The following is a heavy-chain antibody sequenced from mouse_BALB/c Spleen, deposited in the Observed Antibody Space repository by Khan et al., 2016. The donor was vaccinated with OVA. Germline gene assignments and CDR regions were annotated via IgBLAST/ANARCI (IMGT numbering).Heavy chain of an antibody. Sequence: EVQLQELGPGLVKPSQSLSLTCSVTGYSITSGYFWNWIRQFPGNKLEWMGYIRYDGNSNYNPSLKNRISITRDTSKNQFFLKLNSVTPEDTATYDCARGGSSGPAWFAYWGQGTLVTVSA. CDR3: ARGGSSGPAWFAY. V-gene: IGHV3-6*02. D-gene: IGHD3-1*01. CDR2: IRYDGNS. J-gene: IGHJ3*01. CDR1: GYSITSGYF.